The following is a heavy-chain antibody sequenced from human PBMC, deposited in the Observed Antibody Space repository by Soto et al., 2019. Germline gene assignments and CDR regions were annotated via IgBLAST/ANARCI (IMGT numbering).Heavy chain of an antibody. Sequence: EVQLVESGGGLVQPGRSPRLSCAASGFTSDDYAMHWVRQAPGKGLEWVSGISWNSGSIGYADSVKGRFTISRDNAKNSLYLQMNSLRAEDTALYYCAKEEVVVAATDYYYYMDVWGKGTTVTVSS. J-gene: IGHJ6*03. CDR1: GFTSDDYA. V-gene: IGHV3-9*02. CDR2: ISWNSGSI. CDR3: AKEEVVVAATDYYYYMDV. D-gene: IGHD2-15*01.